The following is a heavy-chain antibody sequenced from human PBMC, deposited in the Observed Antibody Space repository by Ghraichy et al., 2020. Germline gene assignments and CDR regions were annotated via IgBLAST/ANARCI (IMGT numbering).Heavy chain of an antibody. V-gene: IGHV1-2*02. D-gene: IGHD5-18*01. CDR3: ASGDVDTAMGLDY. CDR1: GYTFTGYY. Sequence: ASVKVSCKASGYTFTGYYMHWVRQAPGQGLEWMGWINPNSGGTNYSQKFQGRVTMTRDTSISTAYMELSRLRSDDTAVYYCASGDVDTAMGLDYWGQGTLVTVSS. CDR2: INPNSGGT. J-gene: IGHJ4*02.